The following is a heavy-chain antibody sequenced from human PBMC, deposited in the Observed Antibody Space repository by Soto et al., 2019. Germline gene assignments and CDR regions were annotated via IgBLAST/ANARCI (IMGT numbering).Heavy chain of an antibody. J-gene: IGHJ2*01. D-gene: IGHD5-18*01. Sequence: GGSLRLSSAASGFTFSSYGMHWVRQSPGKGLEWVAVIWYDGSNKYYADSVKGRFTISRDNSKNTLYLQMNSLRAEDTAVYYCARGPPRGYSYGYWYFDLWGRGTLVTVSS. CDR3: ARGPPRGYSYGYWYFDL. V-gene: IGHV3-33*01. CDR1: GFTFSSYG. CDR2: IWYDGSNK.